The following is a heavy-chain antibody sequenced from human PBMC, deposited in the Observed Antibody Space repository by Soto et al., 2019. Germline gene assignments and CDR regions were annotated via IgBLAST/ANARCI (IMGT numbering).Heavy chain of an antibody. Sequence: QVQLQESGPGLVKPSETLSLTCTVSGGSISSYYWSWIRQPPGKGLEWIAYIYYSGTTNDNPSLKGRVSISVDTSKNQFSLKLSSVTAADTAVYYCARHLTGVATTFDYWGQGTLVTVSS. CDR2: IYYSGTT. D-gene: IGHD5-12*01. CDR3: ARHLTGVATTFDY. J-gene: IGHJ4*02. V-gene: IGHV4-59*08. CDR1: GGSISSYY.